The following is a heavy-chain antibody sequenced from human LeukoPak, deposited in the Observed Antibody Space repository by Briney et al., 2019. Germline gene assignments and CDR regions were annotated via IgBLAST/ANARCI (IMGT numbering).Heavy chain of an antibody. CDR2: ISSSSSYI. CDR3: ARRRFLEWLLAAEDAFDI. V-gene: IGHV3-21*01. D-gene: IGHD3-3*01. CDR1: GFTFSSYS. Sequence: GGSLRLSCAASGFTFSSYSINWVRQAPGKGLEWVSSISSSSSYIYYADSVKGRFTISRDNAKNSLYLQMNSLRADDTAVYYCARRRFLEWLLAAEDAFDIWGQGTMVTVSS. J-gene: IGHJ3*02.